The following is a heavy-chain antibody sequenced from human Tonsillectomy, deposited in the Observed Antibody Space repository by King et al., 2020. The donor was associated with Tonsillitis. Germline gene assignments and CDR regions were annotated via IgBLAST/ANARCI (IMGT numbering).Heavy chain of an antibody. CDR3: VRDGNEMAILTRDYYSYMDV. CDR1: GLTVSSNY. V-gene: IGHV3-53*01. J-gene: IGHJ6*03. Sequence: DVQLVESGGGLIQPGGSLRLSCAASGLTVSSNYMSWVRQAPGKGLEWVSVIYSGDSAYYANSVKGRFTISRDNAKNTLYLQMNSLRAEDTAVYYCVRDGNEMAILTRDYYSYMDVWGKGTTVTVSS. CDR2: IYSGDSA. D-gene: IGHD5-24*01.